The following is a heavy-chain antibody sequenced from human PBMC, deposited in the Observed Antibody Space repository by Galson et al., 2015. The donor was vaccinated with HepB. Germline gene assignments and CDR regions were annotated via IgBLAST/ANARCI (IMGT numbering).Heavy chain of an antibody. V-gene: IGHV3-33*08. J-gene: IGHJ4*02. Sequence: SLRLSCAGSGFTFSSYGMHWVRQAPGRGLEWVAVIWYDGSNKYYADSVKGRFTISRDNSKNTLYLQMNSLRAEDTAVYYCARGGLRYCSTTSCPLDYWGQGTLVTVSS. CDR2: IWYDGSNK. CDR3: ARGGLRYCSTTSCPLDY. CDR1: GFTFSSYG. D-gene: IGHD2-2*01.